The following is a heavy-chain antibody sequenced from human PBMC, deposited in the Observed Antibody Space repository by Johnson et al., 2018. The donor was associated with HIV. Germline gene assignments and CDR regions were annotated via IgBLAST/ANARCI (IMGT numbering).Heavy chain of an antibody. Sequence: VQLVESGGGLIQPGGSLRLSCAASGFTVSSYYMSWVRQAPGKGLEWVSVIYSGGSTYYADSVKGRFTISRDNSKNTLYLQMNSLRAEDTAVYYCAKDLRVFDWFNAYDAFDIWGQGTMVTVSS. D-gene: IGHD3-9*01. CDR1: GFTVSSYY. V-gene: IGHV3-66*01. CDR3: AKDLRVFDWFNAYDAFDI. CDR2: IYSGGST. J-gene: IGHJ3*02.